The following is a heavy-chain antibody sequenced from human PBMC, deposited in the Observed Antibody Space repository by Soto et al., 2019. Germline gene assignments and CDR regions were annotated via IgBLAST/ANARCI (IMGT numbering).Heavy chain of an antibody. D-gene: IGHD3-10*02. J-gene: IGHJ4*02. CDR2: TYYSGST. CDR1: GGSISSYY. V-gene: IGHV4-59*01. CDR3: ARDSGVTTFGLHLFDY. Sequence: SETLSLTCTVSGGSISSYYWSWIRQPPGKGLEWIGYTYYSGSTNYNPSLKSRVTISVDTSKNQFSLKLSSVTAADTAVYCCARDSGVTTFGLHLFDYWGQGTLVTVSS.